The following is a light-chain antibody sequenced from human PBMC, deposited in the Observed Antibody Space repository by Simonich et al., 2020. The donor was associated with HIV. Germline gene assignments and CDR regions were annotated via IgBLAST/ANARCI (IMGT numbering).Light chain of an antibody. J-gene: IGKJ2*01. CDR3: QQYYDTPYT. CDR2: WAA. V-gene: IGKV4-1*01. Sequence: DIVMTQSPDSLAVSLGERASINCRSGQSVLYSSNNKNYLAWYKQKPGQPPKLLIYWAATREYWVPDRFSGSGSGTDFNLTISSLQAEDVAVYYCQQYYDTPYTFGQGTKLEIK. CDR1: QSVLYSSNNKNY.